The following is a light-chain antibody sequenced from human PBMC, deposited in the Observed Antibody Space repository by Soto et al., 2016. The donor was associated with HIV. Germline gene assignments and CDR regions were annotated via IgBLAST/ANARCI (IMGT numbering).Light chain of an antibody. Sequence: SYELTQPPSVSVSPGQTASITCSGSNLGNTYASWYQQKPGQSPVLVIYQDTKRSSGIPERFSGPNSGDTATLTISGTQAIDEADYYCQAWDSSTTLYVFGTGTKVTVL. CDR3: QAWDSSTTLYV. CDR2: QDT. CDR1: NLGNTY. V-gene: IGLV3-1*01. J-gene: IGLJ1*01.